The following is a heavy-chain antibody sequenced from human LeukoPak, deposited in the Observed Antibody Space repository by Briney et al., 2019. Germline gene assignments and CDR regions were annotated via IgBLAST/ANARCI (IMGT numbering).Heavy chain of an antibody. CDR3: ARTLEAADAFDI. V-gene: IGHV3-30*02. D-gene: IGHD6-25*01. CDR2: IRYDGSNK. CDR1: GFTFSSYG. J-gene: IGHJ3*02. Sequence: GGSLRLSCAASGFTFSSYGMHWVRQAPGKGLEWVTFIRYDGSNKYYADSVKGRFTISRDNAKNSLYLQMNSLRAEDTAVYYCARTLEAADAFDIWGQGTMVTVSS.